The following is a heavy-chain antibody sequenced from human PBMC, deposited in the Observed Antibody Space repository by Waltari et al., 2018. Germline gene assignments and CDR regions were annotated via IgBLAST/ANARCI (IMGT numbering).Heavy chain of an antibody. CDR3: ARDHRLGFHAVVVVAANDY. D-gene: IGHD2-15*01. J-gene: IGHJ4*02. CDR1: GFPFSSYS. CDR2: ISSSSSTI. V-gene: IGHV3-48*01. Sequence: EVQLVESGGGLVQPGGSLRLSCAASGFPFSSYSMNWVRQAPGKGREWVSYISSSSSTIYYADSVKGRFTISRDNAKNSLYLQMNSLRAEDTAVYYCARDHRLGFHAVVVVAANDYWGQGTLVTVSS.